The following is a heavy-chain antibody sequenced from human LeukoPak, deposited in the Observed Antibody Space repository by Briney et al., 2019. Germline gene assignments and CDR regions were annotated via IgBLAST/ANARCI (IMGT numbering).Heavy chain of an antibody. D-gene: IGHD3-22*01. CDR1: GFAFSAYE. J-gene: IGHJ4*02. CDR3: TTLGYHLEL. Sequence: GGSLRLSCAATGFAFSAYEMNWVRQAPGKGLEWVAYSSGSGTTTYYADSVKGRFVISRDNARGSLYLQMNSLRAEDTALYYCTTLGYHLELGGRGTLVSVFS. V-gene: IGHV3-48*03. CDR2: SSGSGTTT.